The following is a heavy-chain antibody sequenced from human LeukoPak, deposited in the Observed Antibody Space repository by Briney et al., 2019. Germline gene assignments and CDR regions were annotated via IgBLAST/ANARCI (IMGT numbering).Heavy chain of an antibody. D-gene: IGHD4-17*01. CDR2: ISSNGGDT. CDR1: GFTFSTYA. J-gene: IGHJ4*02. V-gene: IGHV3-64D*06. CDR3: VNSRMTTVTAFDY. Sequence: GRSLRLSCSASGFTFSTYAMHWVRQAPGKGLEYVSTISSNGGDTYYADSVKGRFTISRDNSKNTLYLQMSSLRAVDTAVYYCVNSRMTTVTAFDYWGQGTLVTVSS.